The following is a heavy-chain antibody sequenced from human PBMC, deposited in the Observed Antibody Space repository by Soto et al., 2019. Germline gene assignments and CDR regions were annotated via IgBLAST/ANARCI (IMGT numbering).Heavy chain of an antibody. CDR2: IHSDGTIT. D-gene: IGHD1-26*01. Sequence: EVQLVESGGGLVQPGGSLRLSCATSGFTFGNYWMYWVRQAPGKGLVWVSRIHSDGTITTYADSVKGRFTISRDIAKNTLNLQMNSLRAEDTAVYYCARGRGSFYLDFWGQGTLVTVSS. CDR3: ARGRGSFYLDF. J-gene: IGHJ4*02. V-gene: IGHV3-74*01. CDR1: GFTFGNYW.